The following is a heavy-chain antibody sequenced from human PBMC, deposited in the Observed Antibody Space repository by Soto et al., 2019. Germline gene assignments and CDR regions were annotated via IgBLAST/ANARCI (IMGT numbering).Heavy chain of an antibody. CDR2: IYYSGST. CDR1: GGSISSYY. V-gene: IGHV4-59*01. CDR3: ASGDSSSFDY. Sequence: QVQLQESGPGLVKPSETLSLTCTVSGGSISSYYWSWIRQPPGKGLEWIGYIYYSGSTNYKHSLKSRVTIAVDTSKNQFSLKLSSVTAADTAVYYCASGDSSSFDYWGQGTLVTVSS. D-gene: IGHD6-13*01. J-gene: IGHJ4*02.